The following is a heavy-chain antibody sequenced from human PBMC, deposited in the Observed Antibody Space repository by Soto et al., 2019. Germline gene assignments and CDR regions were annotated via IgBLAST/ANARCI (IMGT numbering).Heavy chain of an antibody. CDR2: ISWNSGSI. CDR3: AKDMYGGGCYYSAFDD. D-gene: IGHD3-22*01. Sequence: PGGSLRLSCAASRFTFDDYAMHWVRQAPGKGLEWVSGISWNSGSIGYADSVKGRFTISRDNAKNSLYLQMNSLRAEDTALYYCAKDMYGGGCYYSAFDDWGQGTLVIVSS. J-gene: IGHJ4*02. CDR1: RFTFDDYA. V-gene: IGHV3-9*01.